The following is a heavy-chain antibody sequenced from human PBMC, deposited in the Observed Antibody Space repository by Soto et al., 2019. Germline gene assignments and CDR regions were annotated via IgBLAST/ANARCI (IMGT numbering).Heavy chain of an antibody. CDR2: ISSSGDII. Sequence: GGSLRLSCAGSGFTFSYYYMSWIRQAPGKGLEWVSYISSSGDIIYYADSVKGRFTISRDNAKSSLYLQMNSLRAEDTAVYYCARDLGYYASDGYFDYWGQGTLVTVSS. V-gene: IGHV3-11*01. CDR3: ARDLGYYASDGYFDY. J-gene: IGHJ4*02. D-gene: IGHD3-22*01. CDR1: GFTFSYYY.